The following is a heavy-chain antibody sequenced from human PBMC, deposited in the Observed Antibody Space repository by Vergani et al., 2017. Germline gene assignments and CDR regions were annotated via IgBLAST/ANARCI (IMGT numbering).Heavy chain of an antibody. CDR2: IIPIFGTA. CDR1: GGTFSSYA. Sequence: QVQLVQSGAEVKKPGSSVKVSCKASGGTFSSYAISWVRQAPGQGLEWMGRIIPIFGTASYAQKFQGRVTMTTDTSTSTAYMDLRSLRSDDTAVYYCARGEKTGTARYWGQGTLVTVSS. V-gene: IGHV1-69*05. J-gene: IGHJ4*02. CDR3: ARGEKTGTARY. D-gene: IGHD1-7*01.